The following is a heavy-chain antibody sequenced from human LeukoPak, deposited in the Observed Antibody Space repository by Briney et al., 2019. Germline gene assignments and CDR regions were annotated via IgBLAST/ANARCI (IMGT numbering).Heavy chain of an antibody. Sequence: PSETLSLTCAVYGGSFRGYYWSWIRQPPGKGLKGIGEINHSGSTNYNPSLKSRVTISVDTSKNQFSLKLSSVTAADTAVYYCARGGDILTGYFNYYYYGMDVWGKGTTVTVSS. J-gene: IGHJ6*04. D-gene: IGHD3-9*01. V-gene: IGHV4-34*01. CDR3: ARGGDILTGYFNYYYYGMDV. CDR1: GGSFRGYY. CDR2: INHSGST.